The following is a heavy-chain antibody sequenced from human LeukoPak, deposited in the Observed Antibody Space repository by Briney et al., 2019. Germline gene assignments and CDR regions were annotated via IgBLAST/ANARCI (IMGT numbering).Heavy chain of an antibody. CDR2: IYSSGST. J-gene: IGHJ4*02. D-gene: IGHD3-10*01. V-gene: IGHV3-53*01. Sequence: GGSLRLSCAASGFAVSTNYMSWVRQAPGKGLEWVSLIYSSGSTYNVDSVRGRFTTSRDNSKNTLYLQMNRLRDEDTAVYYCARTNMVRKSGYFDYWGQGTLVTVSS. CDR1: GFAVSTNY. CDR3: ARTNMVRKSGYFDY.